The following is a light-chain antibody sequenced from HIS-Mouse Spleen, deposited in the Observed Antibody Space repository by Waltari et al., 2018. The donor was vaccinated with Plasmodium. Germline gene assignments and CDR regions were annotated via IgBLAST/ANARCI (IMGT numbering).Light chain of an antibody. CDR1: ALPKKY. V-gene: IGLV3-10*01. Sequence: SYELTQPPSVSVSPGQTARITCSGDALPKKYAYWYQQKSGQAPVLFIYEDSKRPSGIPERCSGSSSGTMATLTSSGAQVEDEADYYCYSTDSSGNHRVFGGGTKLTVL. CDR2: EDS. CDR3: YSTDSSGNHRV. J-gene: IGLJ3*02.